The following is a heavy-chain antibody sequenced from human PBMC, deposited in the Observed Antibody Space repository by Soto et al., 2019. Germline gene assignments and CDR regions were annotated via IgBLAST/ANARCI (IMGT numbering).Heavy chain of an antibody. J-gene: IGHJ4*02. D-gene: IGHD2-15*01. Sequence: GGSLRLSCAASGFTVSSNYMSWVRQAPGKGLEWVSVIYSGGSTYYADSVKGRFTISRHNSKNTLYLQMNSLRVEDTAVYYCARGMWGYCSGGSCYVGYYFDYWGQGTLVTVSS. CDR3: ARGMWGYCSGGSCYVGYYFDY. V-gene: IGHV3-53*04. CDR1: GFTVSSNY. CDR2: IYSGGST.